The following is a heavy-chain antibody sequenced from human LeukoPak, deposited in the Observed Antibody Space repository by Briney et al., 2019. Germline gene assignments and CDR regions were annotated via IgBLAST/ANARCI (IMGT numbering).Heavy chain of an antibody. D-gene: IGHD3-22*01. Sequence: GGSLRLSCAASGFTVSSNYMSWVRQAPGKGPEWVSVIYSCGSTYYADSVKGRFTISRDNSKNTLYLQMKSLRAEDTAVYYCAKHQLHYYDSWGQGTLVTVSS. CDR2: IYSCGST. CDR1: GFTVSSNY. CDR3: AKHQLHYYDS. V-gene: IGHV3-66*04. J-gene: IGHJ4*02.